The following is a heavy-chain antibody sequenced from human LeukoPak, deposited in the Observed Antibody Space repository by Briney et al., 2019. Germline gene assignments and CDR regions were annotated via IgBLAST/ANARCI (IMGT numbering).Heavy chain of an antibody. Sequence: GGSLRLSCAVSGFTVNNNYMSWVRQAPGKGLEWVSVIYSGVTTYYADCVKGRFTISRDNSKNTLYLQMNSLRAEDTAVYYCARWNSQTLFDFWGQGTLVTVSS. CDR3: ARWNSQTLFDF. V-gene: IGHV3-53*01. CDR2: IYSGVTT. J-gene: IGHJ4*02. CDR1: GFTVNNNY. D-gene: IGHD1-1*01.